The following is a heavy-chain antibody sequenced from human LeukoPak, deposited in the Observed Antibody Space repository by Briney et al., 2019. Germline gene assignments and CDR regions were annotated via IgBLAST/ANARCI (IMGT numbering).Heavy chain of an antibody. CDR3: ARSPKGAFDI. CDR1: GGSMSNYY. J-gene: IGHJ3*02. CDR2: IYPSGSS. Sequence: SEPLSLTCIVSGGSMSNYYWSWIRQPAGKGLEWIGRIYPSGSSNYSPSLKSRVTMSVDTSKNQFSLRLNSVTAADTAVYYCARSPKGAFDIWGQGTMVTVSS. V-gene: IGHV4-4*07.